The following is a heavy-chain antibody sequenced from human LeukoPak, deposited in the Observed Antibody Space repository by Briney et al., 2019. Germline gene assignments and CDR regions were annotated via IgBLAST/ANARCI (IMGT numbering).Heavy chain of an antibody. V-gene: IGHV4-34*01. D-gene: IGHD6-6*01. CDR2: INHSGST. CDR1: GGSFSGYY. J-gene: IGHJ4*02. CDR3: ARRGSMTGPPPL. Sequence: SETLSLTCAVYGGSFSGYYWSWIRQPPGKGLEWIGEINHSGSTNYNPSLRSRVTISVDTSKNQFSLKLSSVTAADTAVYYCARRGSMTGPPPLWGQGTLVTVSS.